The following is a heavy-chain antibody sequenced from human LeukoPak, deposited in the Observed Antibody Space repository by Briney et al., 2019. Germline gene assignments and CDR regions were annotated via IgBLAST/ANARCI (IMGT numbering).Heavy chain of an antibody. Sequence: GGSLRLSCAASGFDFSTYAISWVRQAPGKGLEWVSSISTMSNYIFYGDSVKGRFTISRDNAKNSVYLQMNSLRPEDTAVYYCSRDRLGGLDLWGQGTLVTVSS. J-gene: IGHJ5*02. D-gene: IGHD5-12*01. CDR3: SRDRLGGLDL. CDR1: GFDFSTYA. V-gene: IGHV3-21*01. CDR2: ISTMSNYI.